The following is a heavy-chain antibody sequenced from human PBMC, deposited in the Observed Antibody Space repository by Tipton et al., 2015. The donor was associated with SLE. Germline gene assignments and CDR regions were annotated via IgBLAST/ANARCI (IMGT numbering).Heavy chain of an antibody. Sequence: GSLRLSCVASGFTFSSYGMHWVRQAPGKGLEWVANINQDGSEKYYVDSVKGRFTISRDNAKNSLYLQMHSLRAEDTAVYYCSDGHHYFDYWGQGALVTVSS. CDR3: SDGHHYFDY. CDR2: INQDGSEK. V-gene: IGHV3-7*01. J-gene: IGHJ4*02. CDR1: GFTFSSYG. D-gene: IGHD5-24*01.